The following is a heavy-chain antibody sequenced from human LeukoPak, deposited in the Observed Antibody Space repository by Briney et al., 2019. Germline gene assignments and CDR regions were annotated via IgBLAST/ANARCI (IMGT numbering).Heavy chain of an antibody. CDR2: IYYSGST. J-gene: IGHJ4*02. CDR3: ARSYGGSVLYSKKIFDY. Sequence: SETLSLTCTVSGGSISSSSYYWGWIRQPPGKGLEWIGSIYYSGSTYYNPSLKSRVTISVDTSKNQFSLKLSSVTAADTAVYYCARSYGGSVLYSKKIFDYWGQGTLVTVSS. V-gene: IGHV4-39*07. CDR1: GGSISSSSYY. D-gene: IGHD3-10*01.